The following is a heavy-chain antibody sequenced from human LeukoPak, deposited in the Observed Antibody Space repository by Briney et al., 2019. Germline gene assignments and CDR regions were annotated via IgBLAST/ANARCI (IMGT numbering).Heavy chain of an antibody. CDR3: TKGDYGSGSFDY. V-gene: IGHV3-23*01. CDR2: ITGSGDST. J-gene: IGHJ4*02. CDR1: GITFSNYA. D-gene: IGHD3-10*01. Sequence: PGGSLRLSCAASGITFSNYAMYWVRQAPGKGLEWVSGITGSGDSTYYAGSVKGRFTISRDNSKNTLYLQMNSLRAEDTAVYYCTKGDYGSGSFDYWGQGTPVTVSS.